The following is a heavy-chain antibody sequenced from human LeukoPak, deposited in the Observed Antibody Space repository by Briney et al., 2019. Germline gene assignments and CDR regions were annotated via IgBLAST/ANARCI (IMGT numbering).Heavy chain of an antibody. D-gene: IGHD3/OR15-3a*01. CDR3: AKDISTKGLGLPDY. V-gene: IGHV3-43*01. Sequence: GGSLRLSCATSGFTFKDYTMHWIRQAPGKGLEWVSLISWDGGTRFYAETVKGRFTISKDNKKNSLYLQMTSLRTEDTALYYCAKDISTKGLGLPDYWGQGTLVTVSS. J-gene: IGHJ4*02. CDR2: ISWDGGTR. CDR1: GFTFKDYT.